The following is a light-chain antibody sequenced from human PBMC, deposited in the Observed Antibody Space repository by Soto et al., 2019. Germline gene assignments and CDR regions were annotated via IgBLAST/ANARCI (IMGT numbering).Light chain of an antibody. CDR2: DAS. CDR1: QDISNY. CDR3: QQYDNLPIT. J-gene: IGKJ5*01. V-gene: IGKV1-33*01. Sequence: DIQMTQSPSSLSASVGDRVTITSQASQDISNYLNWYQQKPGKAPKLLIYDASNLETGVPTRFSGSGSGTHFTFPISSLQPEDIATYYCQQYDNLPITFGQGPRLEIK.